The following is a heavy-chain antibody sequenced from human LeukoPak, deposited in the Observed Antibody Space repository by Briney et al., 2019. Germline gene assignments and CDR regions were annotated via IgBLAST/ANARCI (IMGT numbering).Heavy chain of an antibody. CDR1: GGTFSSYA. Sequence: SVKVPCKASGGTFSSYAISWVRPAAGQGLEWMGGIIPIFGTPNYAQKFQGRVTITADKSTSTAYMELSSLRSEDTAVYYCARSIAAAGTCLNYWGKGTLVTVSS. V-gene: IGHV1-69*06. CDR3: ARSIAAAGTCLNY. D-gene: IGHD6-13*01. CDR2: IIPIFGTP. J-gene: IGHJ4*02.